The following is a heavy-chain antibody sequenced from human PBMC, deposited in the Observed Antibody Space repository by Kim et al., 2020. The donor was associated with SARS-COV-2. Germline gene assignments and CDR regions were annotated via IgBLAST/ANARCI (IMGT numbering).Heavy chain of an antibody. J-gene: IGHJ4*02. V-gene: IGHV3-33*06. D-gene: IGHD3-10*01. CDR3: VKGEYNYAADY. CDR2: K. Sequence: KYYADTVKGRFTISRDNSKNTVSLQMSSLRAEDTAVYYCVKGEYNYAADYWGQGTLVTVSS.